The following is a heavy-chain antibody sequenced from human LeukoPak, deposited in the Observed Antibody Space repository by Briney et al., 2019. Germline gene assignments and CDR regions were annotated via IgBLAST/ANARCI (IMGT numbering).Heavy chain of an antibody. Sequence: GESLKISCKGSGYSFTSYWFAWVRQMPGKGLECMGIIYPGDSDTRYSPSFQGQVTISADKSISTAYLQWSSLKASDTAMYYCARLEGYSGYDYLDYWGQGTLVTVSS. J-gene: IGHJ4*02. CDR2: IYPGDSDT. D-gene: IGHD5-12*01. CDR3: ARLEGYSGYDYLDY. V-gene: IGHV5-51*01. CDR1: GYSFTSYW.